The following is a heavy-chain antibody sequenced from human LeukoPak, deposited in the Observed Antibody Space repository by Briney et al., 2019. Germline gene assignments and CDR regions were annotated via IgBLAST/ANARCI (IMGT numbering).Heavy chain of an antibody. V-gene: IGHV3-23*01. J-gene: IGHJ4*02. CDR2: ISGSGGST. CDR3: ARASSWSGLDY. Sequence: GGTLRLSCAASGFTFSSYGMSWVRQAPGKGLEWVSAISGSGGSTYYADSVKGRFTISRDNSKNTLYLQMSSLRAEDMAVYYCARASSWSGLDYWGQGTLVTVSS. CDR1: GFTFSSYG. D-gene: IGHD3-3*01.